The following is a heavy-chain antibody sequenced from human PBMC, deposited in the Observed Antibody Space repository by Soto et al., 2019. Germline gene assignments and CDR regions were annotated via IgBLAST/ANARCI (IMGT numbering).Heavy chain of an antibody. J-gene: IGHJ5*02. Sequence: QVQLVESGGGVVQPGRSLRLSCAASGFTFSSYGMHWVRQAPGKGLEWVAVISYDGSNKYYADSVKGRFTISRDNSKNTLYLQMNSLRAEDTAVYYCAKGYARYGSRGDWFDPWGQGTLVTVSS. D-gene: IGHD3-10*01. CDR2: ISYDGSNK. V-gene: IGHV3-30*18. CDR3: AKGYARYGSRGDWFDP. CDR1: GFTFSSYG.